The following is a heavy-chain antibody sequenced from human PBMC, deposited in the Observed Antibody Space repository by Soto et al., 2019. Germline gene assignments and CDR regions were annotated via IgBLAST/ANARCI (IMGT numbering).Heavy chain of an antibody. V-gene: IGHV1-18*04. CDR1: GYTFTSYG. CDR3: AVPELTSPAYCGGDCSSLGGYYGMDV. J-gene: IGHJ6*02. CDR2: ISAYNGNT. D-gene: IGHD2-21*02. Sequence: ASVKVSCKASGYTFTSYGISWVRQAPGQGLEWMGWISAYNGNTNYAQKLQGRVTMTTGTSTSAAYMELRSLRSDDTAVYYCAVPELTSPAYCGGDCSSLGGYYGMDVWGQGTTVTVSS.